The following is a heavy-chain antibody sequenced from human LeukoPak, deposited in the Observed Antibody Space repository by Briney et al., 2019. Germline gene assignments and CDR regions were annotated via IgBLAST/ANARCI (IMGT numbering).Heavy chain of an antibody. Sequence: GGSLRLSCAASGFTFSSYAMSWVRQAPGKGLEWVSGISRSGGSIYYADSVKVPFTISRDNSKNTLYLQMNSLRVADTAVYYCAKNSYLNYYDSSGYYYHAFDIWGQGTMVTVSS. CDR3: AKNSYLNYYDSSGYYYHAFDI. CDR2: ISRSGGSI. CDR1: GFTFSSYA. J-gene: IGHJ3*02. V-gene: IGHV3-23*01. D-gene: IGHD3-22*01.